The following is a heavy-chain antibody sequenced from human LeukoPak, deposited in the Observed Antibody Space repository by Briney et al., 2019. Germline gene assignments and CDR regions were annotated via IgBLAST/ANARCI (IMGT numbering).Heavy chain of an antibody. CDR2: ISGSGGST. CDR1: GFTFSSYS. Sequence: GGSLRLSCAASGFTFSSYSMNWVRQAPGKGLEWVSAISGSGGSTYYADSVKGRFTISRDNSKNTLYPQMNSLRAEVTAVYYCAKDGEDCSGGSCYPYYYYYYMDVWGKGTTVTVSS. D-gene: IGHD2-15*01. CDR3: AKDGEDCSGGSCYPYYYYYYMDV. V-gene: IGHV3-23*01. J-gene: IGHJ6*03.